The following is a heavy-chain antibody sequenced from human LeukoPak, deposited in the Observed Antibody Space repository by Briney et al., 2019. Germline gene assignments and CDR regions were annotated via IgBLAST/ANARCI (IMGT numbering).Heavy chain of an antibody. CDR1: GFSLSTSGVG. D-gene: IGHD3-10*01. CDR2: IYWNDDK. CDR3: VHSELRFGELLSTPAFDY. J-gene: IGHJ4*02. Sequence: SGPTLVNPTQTLTLTCTFSGFSLSTSGVGVGWIRQPPGKALEWLALIYWNDDKRYSPSLKSRLTITKDTSKNQVVLTMTNMDPVDTATYYCVHSELRFGELLSTPAFDYWGQGTLVTVSS. V-gene: IGHV2-5*01.